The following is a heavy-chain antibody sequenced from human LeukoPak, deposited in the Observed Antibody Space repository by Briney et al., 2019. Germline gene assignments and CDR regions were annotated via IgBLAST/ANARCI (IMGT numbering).Heavy chain of an antibody. J-gene: IGHJ4*02. Sequence: VASVKVSCKASGYTFTGYYMHWVRQAPGQGLEWMGWINPNSGGTNYAQKFQGRVTMTRDTSISTAYMELSRLRSDDTAVYYCASLDPNLEWLALPIYWGQGTLVTVSS. CDR3: ASLDPNLEWLALPIY. CDR1: GYTFTGYY. CDR2: INPNSGGT. D-gene: IGHD3-3*01. V-gene: IGHV1-2*02.